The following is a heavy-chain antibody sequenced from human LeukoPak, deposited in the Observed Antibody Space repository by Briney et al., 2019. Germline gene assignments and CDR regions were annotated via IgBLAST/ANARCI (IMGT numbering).Heavy chain of an antibody. CDR1: GFTFSSYS. J-gene: IGHJ3*02. CDR2: ISSSSSYI. D-gene: IGHD3-22*01. Sequence: GGSLRLSCAASGFTFSSYSMNWVRKAPGKGLEWVSSISSSSSYIYYADSVKGRFTISRDNAKNSLYLQMNSLRAEDTAVYYCARDGPYYYDSSGLRGAFDIWGQGTMVTVSS. V-gene: IGHV3-21*04. CDR3: ARDGPYYYDSSGLRGAFDI.